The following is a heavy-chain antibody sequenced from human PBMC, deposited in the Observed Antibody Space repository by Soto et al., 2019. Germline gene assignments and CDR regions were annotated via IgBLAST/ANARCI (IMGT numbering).Heavy chain of an antibody. Sequence: QVQLVQSGAEVKKPGASVKVSCKASGYTFTSYYMHWVRQAPGQGLEWMGIINPSGGSTSYAQKFQGRVTMTRDTSTSTVYMELSSLRSADTAVYYCARDSIMITFGGVIVTPPDYWGQGTLVTVSS. D-gene: IGHD3-16*02. V-gene: IGHV1-46*01. CDR3: ARDSIMITFGGVIVTPPDY. CDR2: INPSGGST. J-gene: IGHJ4*02. CDR1: GYTFTSYY.